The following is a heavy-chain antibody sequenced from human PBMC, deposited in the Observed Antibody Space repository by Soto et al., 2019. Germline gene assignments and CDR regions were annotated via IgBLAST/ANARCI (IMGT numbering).Heavy chain of an antibody. CDR3: ARDGNVLTGQPFDY. CDR1: GGSISSGGYY. J-gene: IGHJ4*02. Sequence: QVQLQESGPGLVKPSQTLSLTCTVSGGSISSGGYYWSWIRQHPGKGLEWIGYIYYSGSTYYNPSLKSRVTISVATSKNQCALKLSSVTAADTAVYYCARDGNVLTGQPFDYWGQGTLVTVSS. D-gene: IGHD3-9*01. V-gene: IGHV4-31*03. CDR2: IYYSGST.